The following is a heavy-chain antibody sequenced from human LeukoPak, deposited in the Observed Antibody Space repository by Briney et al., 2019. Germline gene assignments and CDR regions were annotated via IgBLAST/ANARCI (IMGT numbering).Heavy chain of an antibody. Sequence: ASVKVSCKASGYTFTGYYMHWVRQAPGQGLEWMGWINPNSGDTNYARKFQARVTMTRDTSITTAYMELSRLRSDDTAVYYCARGLLTGIPFDYWGQGTLVTVSS. CDR1: GYTFTGYY. CDR3: ARGLLTGIPFDY. V-gene: IGHV1-2*02. J-gene: IGHJ4*02. CDR2: INPNSGDT. D-gene: IGHD7-27*01.